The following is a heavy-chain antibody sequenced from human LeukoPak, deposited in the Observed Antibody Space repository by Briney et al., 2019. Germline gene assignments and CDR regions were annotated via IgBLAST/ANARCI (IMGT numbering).Heavy chain of an antibody. CDR1: GFTFTNYA. Sequence: GGSLRLSCAASGFTFTNYAMTWVRQAPGKGPEWVSAISGSGGSTFYADSVKGRFTISRDNSKNTLYLQMNSLRAEDTAVYYCAKDRGRIAFDYWGQGTLVTVSS. CDR3: AKDRGRIAFDY. J-gene: IGHJ4*02. V-gene: IGHV3-23*01. CDR2: ISGSGGST. D-gene: IGHD3-16*02.